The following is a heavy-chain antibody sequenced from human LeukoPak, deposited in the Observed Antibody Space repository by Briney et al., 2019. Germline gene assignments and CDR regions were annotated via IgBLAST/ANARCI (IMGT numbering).Heavy chain of an antibody. V-gene: IGHV1-18*01. CDR2: ISAYNGNT. CDR3: ARPVYVWGSYRSPIYDY. J-gene: IGHJ4*02. CDR1: GYTFTSYG. Sequence: ASVKVSCKASGYTFTSYGISWVRQAPGQGLEWMGWISAYNGNTNYAQKLQGRVTMTTDTSTSTAYMELRSLRSDDTAVYYCARPVYVWGSYRSPIYDYWGQGTLVTVSS. D-gene: IGHD3-16*02.